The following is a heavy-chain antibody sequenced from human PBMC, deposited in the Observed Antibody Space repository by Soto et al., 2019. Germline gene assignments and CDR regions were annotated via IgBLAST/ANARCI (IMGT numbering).Heavy chain of an antibody. CDR1: GFTFSSYS. D-gene: IGHD2-2*01. V-gene: IGHV3-21*01. CDR2: ISSSSSYI. J-gene: IGHJ4*02. CDR3: ARDGPPNIVVVPAAIFY. Sequence: GSLRLSCAASGFTFSSYSMNWVRQAPGKGLEWVSSISSSSSYIYYADSVKGRFTISRDNAKNSLYLQMNSLRAEDTAVYYCARDGPPNIVVVPAAIFYWGQGTLVTVSS.